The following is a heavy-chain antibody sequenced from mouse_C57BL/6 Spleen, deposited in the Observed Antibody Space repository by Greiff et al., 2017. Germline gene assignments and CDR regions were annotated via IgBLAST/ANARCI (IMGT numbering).Heavy chain of an antibody. J-gene: IGHJ4*01. V-gene: IGHV1-55*01. CDR1: GYTFTSYW. CDR3: ARWGYYGSSSYAMDY. Sequence: VQLQQPGAELVKPGASVTMSCKASGYTFTSYWITWVKQRPGQGLEWIGDIYPGSGSTNYNEKFKSKATLTVDTSSSTAYMQLSSLTSEDSAVYYCARWGYYGSSSYAMDYWGQGTSVTVSS. CDR2: IYPGSGST. D-gene: IGHD1-1*01.